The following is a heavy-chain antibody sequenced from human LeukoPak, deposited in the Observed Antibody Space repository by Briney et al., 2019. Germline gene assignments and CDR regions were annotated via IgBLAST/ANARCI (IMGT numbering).Heavy chain of an antibody. Sequence: GSSVKVSCKASGGTFSSYAISWVRQAPGQGLEWMGGIIPIFGTANYAQKFQGRVTITTDESTSTAYMELSSLRSEDTAVYYCARVRSVAYCGGDCYSPWFDPWGQGTLVTVSS. V-gene: IGHV1-69*05. D-gene: IGHD2-21*02. CDR3: ARVRSVAYCGGDCYSPWFDP. CDR2: IIPIFGTA. CDR1: GGTFSSYA. J-gene: IGHJ5*02.